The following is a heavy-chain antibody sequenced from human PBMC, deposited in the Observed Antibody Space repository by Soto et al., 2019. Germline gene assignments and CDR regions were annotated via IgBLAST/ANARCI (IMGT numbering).Heavy chain of an antibody. CDR1: GFTFSSYE. J-gene: IGHJ3*02. CDR2: ISSSGSTI. CDR3: ARGLAAAGPAANDAFDI. V-gene: IGHV3-48*03. Sequence: GGSLRLSCAASGFTFSSYEMNWVRQAPGKGLEWVSYISSSGSTIYYADSVKGRFTISRDNAKNSLYLHMNSLRAEDTAVYYCARGLAAAGPAANDAFDIWGQGTMVTVSS. D-gene: IGHD6-13*01.